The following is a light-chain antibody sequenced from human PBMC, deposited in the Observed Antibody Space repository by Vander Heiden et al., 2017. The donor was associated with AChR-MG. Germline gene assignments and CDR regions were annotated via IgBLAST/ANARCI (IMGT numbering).Light chain of an antibody. V-gene: IGKV1-5*03. CDR3: QQDNSLYT. CDR1: QSISSW. Sequence: DIQMTQSPSTLSASLGDRVTITCRASQSISSWLAWYQQKPGKAPKLLIYKASSVESGVPSRFSGSGAGTEFTLTISSLQPDDFANYYGQQDNSLYTFAQGAKLEIQ. CDR2: KAS. J-gene: IGKJ2*01.